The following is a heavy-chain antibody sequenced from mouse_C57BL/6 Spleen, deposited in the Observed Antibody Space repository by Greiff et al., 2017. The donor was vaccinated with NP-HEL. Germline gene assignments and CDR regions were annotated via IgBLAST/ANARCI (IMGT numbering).Heavy chain of an antibody. Sequence: QVHVKQSGAELVKPGASVKISCKASGYAFSSYWMNWVKQRPGKGLEWIGQIYPGDGDTNYNGKFKGKATLTADKSSSTAYMQLSSLTSEDSAVYFCARYSYYANGRYFDVWGTGTTVTVSS. J-gene: IGHJ1*03. D-gene: IGHD2-10*01. V-gene: IGHV1-80*01. CDR3: ARYSYYANGRYFDV. CDR2: IYPGDGDT. CDR1: GYAFSSYW.